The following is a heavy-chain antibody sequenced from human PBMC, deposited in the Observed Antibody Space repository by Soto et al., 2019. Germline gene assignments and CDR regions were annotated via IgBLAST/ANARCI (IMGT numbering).Heavy chain of an antibody. V-gene: IGHV1-69*01. CDR3: ARDINYGDRNYYYYYGMDV. CDR2: IIPIFGTA. J-gene: IGHJ6*02. CDR1: GGTFSSYA. D-gene: IGHD4-17*01. Sequence: QVQLVQSGAEVKKPGSWVKVSCKASGGTFSSYAISWVRQAPGQGLEWMGGIIPIFGTANYAQKFQGRVTITADESTSTAYMELSSLRSEDTAVYYCARDINYGDRNYYYYYGMDVWGQGTTVTVSS.